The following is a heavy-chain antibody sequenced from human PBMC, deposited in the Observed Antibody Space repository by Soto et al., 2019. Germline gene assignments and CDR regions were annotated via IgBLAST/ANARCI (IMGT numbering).Heavy chain of an antibody. CDR1: GFTFSSVW. Sequence: GGSLRLSCVASGFTFSSVWMNWVHQAPGKGLEWVGRIKTKSDGGPTDYAAPVKGRFTISRDDSKNTVYLQMNSLKTEDTALYYCTRNDAFDIWGQGTTVTVSS. CDR2: IKTKSDGGPT. V-gene: IGHV3-15*07. CDR3: TRNDAFDI. J-gene: IGHJ3*02.